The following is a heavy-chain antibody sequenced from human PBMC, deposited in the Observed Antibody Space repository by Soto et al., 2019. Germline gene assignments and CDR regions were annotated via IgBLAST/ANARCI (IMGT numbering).Heavy chain of an antibody. CDR1: GGSFSGYY. V-gene: IGHV4-34*01. Sequence: SETLSLTCAVYGGSFSGYYWSWIRQPPGKGLEWIGEINHSGSTNYNPSLKSRVTISVDTSKNQFSLKLSSVTAADTAVYYCARGHSSGWYTGGAFDIWGQGTMVTAS. CDR2: INHSGST. CDR3: ARGHSSGWYTGGAFDI. D-gene: IGHD6-19*01. J-gene: IGHJ3*02.